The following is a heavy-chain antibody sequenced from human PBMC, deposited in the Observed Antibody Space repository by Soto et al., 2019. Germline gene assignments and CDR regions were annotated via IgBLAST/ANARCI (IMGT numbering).Heavy chain of an antibody. CDR2: ISAYNGIA. Sequence: ASVKVSCKASGYTFTSYYISWVRQAPGQGLEWMGWISAYNGIANYAQKFQGRVTITADKSTSTAYMELSSLRSEDTAVYYCARELSSSWYNWFDPWGQGTLVTVSS. CDR3: ARELSSSWYNWFDP. J-gene: IGHJ5*02. D-gene: IGHD6-13*01. V-gene: IGHV1-18*01. CDR1: GYTFTSYY.